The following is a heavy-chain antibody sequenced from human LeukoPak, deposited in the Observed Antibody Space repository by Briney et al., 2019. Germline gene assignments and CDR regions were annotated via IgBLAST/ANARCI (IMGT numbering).Heavy chain of an antibody. CDR3: ANPPGNNWNLGVFEY. J-gene: IGHJ4*02. V-gene: IGHV3-21*04. CDR2: MSSSSSSNYK. Sequence: PGGSLRLSCTASGFSLSAYSMNWVRQAPGKGLEWVSTMSSSSSSNYKYYADSVKGRLTISRDNAKNSLYLQMNSLRAEDTAVYYCANPPGNNWNLGVFEYWGQGTLVTVSS. D-gene: IGHD1-20*01. CDR1: GFSLSAYS.